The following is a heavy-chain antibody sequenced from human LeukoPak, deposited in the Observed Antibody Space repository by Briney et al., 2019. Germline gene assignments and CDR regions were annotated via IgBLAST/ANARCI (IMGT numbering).Heavy chain of an antibody. V-gene: IGHV1-58*02. J-gene: IGHJ6*03. CDR1: GFTFTSSA. Sequence: GASVKVSCKASGFTFTSSAMQWVRQARGQRLEWIGWIVVGSGNTNYAQEFQERVTITRDMSTSTAYMELSSLRSEDTAVYYCAADPSGDYANYMDVWGKGTTVTVSS. D-gene: IGHD4-17*01. CDR2: IVVGSGNT. CDR3: AADPSGDYANYMDV.